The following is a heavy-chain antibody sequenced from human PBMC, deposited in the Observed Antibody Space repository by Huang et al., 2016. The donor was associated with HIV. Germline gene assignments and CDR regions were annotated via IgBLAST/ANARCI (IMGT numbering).Heavy chain of an antibody. CDR1: GYTFTAYG. CDR3: ARDRGSGYPPDY. D-gene: IGHD5-18*01. J-gene: IGHJ4*02. V-gene: IGHV1-18*04. CDR2: IFPYNGDT. Sequence: QVQLVQSGAEVKKPGASVKVSCKASGYTFTAYGISWVRQAPGQGLEWMGWIFPYNGDTSYAQDVQGRLTMTTDTSTSTVYMELRSQRSDDTAVYYCARDRGSGYPPDYWGQGTLVTVSS.